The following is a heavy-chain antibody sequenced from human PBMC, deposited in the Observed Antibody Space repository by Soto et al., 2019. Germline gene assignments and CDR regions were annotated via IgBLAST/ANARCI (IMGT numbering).Heavy chain of an antibody. D-gene: IGHD3-22*01. J-gene: IGHJ3*02. CDR2: INPSGGST. Sequence: ASVKVSCKASGYTFTSYYMHWVRQAPGQGLELMGIINPSGGSTTYAQKFQGRVTMTRDTSTYTVYMELSSLRSEDTAVYYCARGGYYFDSSRYRGIDAFDIWGQGTMVTV. V-gene: IGHV1-46*01. CDR1: GYTFTSYY. CDR3: ARGGYYFDSSRYRGIDAFDI.